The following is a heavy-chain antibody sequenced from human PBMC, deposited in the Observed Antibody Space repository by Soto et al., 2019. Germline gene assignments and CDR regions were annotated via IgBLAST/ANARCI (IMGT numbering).Heavy chain of an antibody. CDR1: GGSISSSSYY. CDR2: IYYSGST. Sequence: QLQLQETGPGLVKPSETLSLTCTVSGGSISSSSYYWGWIRQPPGKGLEWIGSIYYSGSTYYNPSLKCRVTISVDTSKNQFSLKLSSVTAADTAVYYCARHLSAVEPFDFWGQGTLVTVSS. D-gene: IGHD1-26*01. V-gene: IGHV4-39*01. CDR3: ARHLSAVEPFDF. J-gene: IGHJ4*02.